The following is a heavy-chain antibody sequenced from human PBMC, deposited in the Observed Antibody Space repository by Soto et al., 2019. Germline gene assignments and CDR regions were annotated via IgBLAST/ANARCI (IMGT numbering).Heavy chain of an antibody. J-gene: IGHJ4*02. CDR3: VRDLTDGYVDFDS. Sequence: GGSLRLSCAASGFTFSRYGMHWVRQAPGKGLEWVAVIWTDGSYEYYADSVMGRFTISRDNAKNTLYLQMNSLRAEDTAVYYCVRDLTDGYVDFDSWGQGTPVTVSS. CDR1: GFTFSRYG. D-gene: IGHD3-16*01. CDR2: IWTDGSYE. V-gene: IGHV3-33*01.